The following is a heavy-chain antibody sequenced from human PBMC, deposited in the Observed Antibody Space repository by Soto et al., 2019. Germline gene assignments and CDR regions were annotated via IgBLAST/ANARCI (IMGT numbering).Heavy chain of an antibody. CDR1: GFTFSGSA. Sequence: EVQLVESWGGLVQPGGSLKLSCAASGFTFSGSAMHWVRQASGKGLEWVGRIRSKANSYATAYAASVKGRFTISRDDSKNTAYLQMNSLKTEDMAVYYCTNPQLYYGMDVWGQGTTVTVSS. CDR3: TNPQLYYGMDV. D-gene: IGHD5-18*01. V-gene: IGHV3-73*02. CDR2: IRSKANSYAT. J-gene: IGHJ6*02.